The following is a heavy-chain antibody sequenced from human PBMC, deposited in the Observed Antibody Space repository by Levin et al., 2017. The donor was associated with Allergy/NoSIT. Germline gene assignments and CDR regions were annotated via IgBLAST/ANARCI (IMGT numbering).Heavy chain of an antibody. CDR1: GGTFSSYA. Sequence: ASVKVSCKASGGTFSSYAISWVRQAPGQGLEWMGGIIPIFGTANYAQKFQGRVTITADKSTSTAYMELSSLRSEDTAVYYCARGTVGPYCSSTSCYILSYYYYGMDVWGQGTTVTVSS. CDR3: ARGTVGPYCSSTSCYILSYYYYGMDV. V-gene: IGHV1-69*06. J-gene: IGHJ6*02. CDR2: IIPIFGTA. D-gene: IGHD2-2*02.